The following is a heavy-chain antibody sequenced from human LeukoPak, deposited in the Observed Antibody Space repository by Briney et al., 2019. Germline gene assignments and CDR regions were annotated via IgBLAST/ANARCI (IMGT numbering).Heavy chain of an antibody. Sequence: SETLSLTCAVYGGSFIGFHWNWIRQAPGKGLEWIGDINHSGSTNYNPSLTSRVTISVDPSKNQFSLKLSSVTAADTAVYYCARVSGITMIVVVNSDAFDIWGQGTMVTVSS. CDR3: ARVSGITMIVVVNSDAFDI. J-gene: IGHJ3*02. V-gene: IGHV4-34*01. CDR1: GGSFIGFH. D-gene: IGHD3-22*01. CDR2: INHSGST.